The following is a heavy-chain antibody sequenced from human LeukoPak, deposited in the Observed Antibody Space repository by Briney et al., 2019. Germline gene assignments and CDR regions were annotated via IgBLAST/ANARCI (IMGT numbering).Heavy chain of an antibody. J-gene: IGHJ6*02. D-gene: IGHD6-13*01. V-gene: IGHV3-30*03. CDR2: ISYDGSNK. CDR1: GFTFSSYG. CDR3: ARDVVGSSNNGMDV. Sequence: PGRSLRLSCAASGFTFSSYGMHWVRQAPGKGLEWVAVISYDGSNKYYADSVKGRFTISRDNSKNTLYLQMNSLRAEDTAVYYCARDVVGSSNNGMDVWGQGTTVTVSS.